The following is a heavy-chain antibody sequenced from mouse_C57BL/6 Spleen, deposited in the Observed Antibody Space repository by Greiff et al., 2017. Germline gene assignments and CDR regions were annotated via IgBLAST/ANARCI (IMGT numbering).Heavy chain of an antibody. CDR3: ASLITTVVAVDY. J-gene: IGHJ2*01. V-gene: IGHV1-55*01. CDR1: GYTFTSYW. D-gene: IGHD1-1*01. Sequence: QVQLQQPGAELVKPGASVKMSCKASGYTFTSYWITWVKQRPGQGLEWIGDIYPGSGSTNYNEKFKSKATLTVDTSSSTAYMQLSSLTSEDSAVFYGASLITTVVAVDYWGRGTTLTVAS. CDR2: IYPGSGST.